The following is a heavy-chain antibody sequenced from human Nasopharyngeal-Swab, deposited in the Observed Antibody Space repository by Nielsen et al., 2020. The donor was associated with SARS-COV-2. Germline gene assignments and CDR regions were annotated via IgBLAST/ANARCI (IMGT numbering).Heavy chain of an antibody. J-gene: IGHJ3*01. CDR1: GDSISSYY. CDR3: ARERPQGITGPTSD. CDR2: IYYRGNT. V-gene: IGHV4-59*13. D-gene: IGHD1-20*01. Sequence: SETLSPTCTVSGDSISSYYWSWIRQPPGKGLAWIGYIYYRGNTNYNPSLKSRVTMSEDTSKNQFSLKLSTVTAADTAVYYCARERPQGITGPTSDWGQGTMVTVSS.